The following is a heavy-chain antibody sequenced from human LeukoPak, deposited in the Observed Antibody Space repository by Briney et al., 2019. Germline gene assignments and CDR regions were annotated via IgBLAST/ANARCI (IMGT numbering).Heavy chain of an antibody. Sequence: SGGSLRLSCAASGFTFSSYSMNWVRQAPGKGLEWVSSISSSSSYIYYADSVKGRFTISRDNAKNSLYLQMNSLRAEDTAVYYCARDPAENYYDSSGYYPWGQGTLVTVSS. CDR2: ISSSSSYI. V-gene: IGHV3-21*01. CDR1: GFTFSSYS. D-gene: IGHD3-22*01. J-gene: IGHJ4*02. CDR3: ARDPAENYYDSSGYYP.